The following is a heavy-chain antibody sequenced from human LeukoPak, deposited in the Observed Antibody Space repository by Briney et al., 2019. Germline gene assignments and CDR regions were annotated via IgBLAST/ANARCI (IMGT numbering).Heavy chain of an antibody. CDR1: GYSISSVYY. V-gene: IGHV4-38-2*02. J-gene: IGHJ4*02. D-gene: IGHD1-26*01. CDR2: NYHSENN. Sequence: PSETLSLTCTVSGYSISSVYYWGWIRQPPGKGLGWIGSNYHSENNYYNPSLKNRVTISVDTSKNQFSLKLSSVTAADTAVYYCAHRRWEPPLDYWGQGTLVTVSS. CDR3: AHRRWEPPLDY.